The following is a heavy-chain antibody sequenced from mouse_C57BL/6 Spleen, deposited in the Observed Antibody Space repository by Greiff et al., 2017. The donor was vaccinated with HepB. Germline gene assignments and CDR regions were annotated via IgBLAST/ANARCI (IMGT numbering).Heavy chain of an antibody. V-gene: IGHV10-1*01. CDR2: IRSKSNNYAT. Sequence: EVKVVDSGGGLVQPKGSLKLSCAASGFSFNTYAMNWVRQAPGKGLEWVARIRSKSNNYATYYADSVKDRFTISRDDSDSMLYLQMNNLKTEDTAMYYCVRQKYDYLDYWRQGTTLAFSA. D-gene: IGHD2-3*01. CDR3: VRQKYDYLDY. CDR1: GFSFNTYA. J-gene: IGHJ2*01.